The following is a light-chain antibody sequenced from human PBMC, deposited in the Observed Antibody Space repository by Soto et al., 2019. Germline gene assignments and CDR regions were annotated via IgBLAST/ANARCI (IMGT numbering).Light chain of an antibody. V-gene: IGLV1-44*01. CDR2: TND. Sequence: QSVLTQPPSASGIPGQRVTISCSGSSSNIGSKTVNWYQQVPGTAPKVLIYTNDQRPSGVPDRFSGSKSGTSASLAISGLQSEDEADYYCAAWDNFLAGVVFGGGTKLTVV. CDR1: SSNIGSKT. J-gene: IGLJ2*01. CDR3: AAWDNFLAGVV.